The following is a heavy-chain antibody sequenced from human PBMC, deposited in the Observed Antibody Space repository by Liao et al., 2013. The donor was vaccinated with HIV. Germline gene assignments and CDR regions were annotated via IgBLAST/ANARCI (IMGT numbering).Heavy chain of an antibody. CDR3: AREAITIFGVVIEG. Sequence: QVQLQQWGAGLLKPSETLSLTCAVYGGSFSAYYWSWIRQPAGKGLEWIGRIYTTGSTNYNPSLKSRVTMSVDTSKNQFSLNLSSVTAADTAVYYCAREAITIFGVVIEGWGQGTLVTVSS. CDR1: GGSFSAYY. J-gene: IGHJ4*02. CDR2: IYTTGST. D-gene: IGHD3-3*01. V-gene: IGHV4-59*10.